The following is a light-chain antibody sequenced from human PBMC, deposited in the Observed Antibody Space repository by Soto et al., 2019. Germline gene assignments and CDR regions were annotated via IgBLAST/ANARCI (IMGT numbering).Light chain of an antibody. J-gene: IGKJ1*01. Sequence: DIQLTQSPSSLSASVGDRVSISCRASQSINNYLNWYQQKPGKAPKVLIFAASTLQSGVPSRFSGSGSGTDFTHTITSLQPEDFATYYCQQSYSRTFGQGTKVDIK. CDR1: QSINNY. CDR3: QQSYSRT. V-gene: IGKV1-39*01. CDR2: AAS.